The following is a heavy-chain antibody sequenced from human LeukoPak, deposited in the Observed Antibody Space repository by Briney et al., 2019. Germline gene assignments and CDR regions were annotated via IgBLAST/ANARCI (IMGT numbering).Heavy chain of an antibody. CDR1: GFTFSSYA. J-gene: IGHJ1*01. D-gene: IGHD3-9*01. CDR2: ISGSGGST. CDR3: AKAKLRYFDWLLGG. V-gene: IGHV3-23*01. Sequence: GGSLRLSCAASGFTFSSYAMSWVRHAPGKGLEWVSAISGSGGSTYYADSVKGRFTISRDNSKNTLYVQMNSLRAEDTAVYYCAKAKLRYFDWLLGGWGQGTLVTVSS.